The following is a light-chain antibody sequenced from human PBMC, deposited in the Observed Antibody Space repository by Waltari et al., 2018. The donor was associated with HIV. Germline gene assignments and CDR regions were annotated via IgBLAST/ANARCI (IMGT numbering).Light chain of an antibody. J-gene: IGLJ3*02. CDR3: LVDTGTGVWV. V-gene: IGLV8-61*01. CDR1: SGSVSTTYY. Sequence: QTVVTQEPSLSVSPGGTVTLTCGLNSGSVSTTYYPSWSQQTPGQAPRTLIYSTNIRSSGVPERFSGSILGNKAALTITGAQADDEADYYCLVDTGTGVWVFGGGTKLTVL. CDR2: STN.